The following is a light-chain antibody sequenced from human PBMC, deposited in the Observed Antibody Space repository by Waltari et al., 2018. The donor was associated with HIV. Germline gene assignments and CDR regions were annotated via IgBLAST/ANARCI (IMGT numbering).Light chain of an antibody. CDR2: GAS. Sequence: IVMTQSPATLSVSPGERATPSCRASENVIINLAWYQQKPGQPPRLLLFGASTRATDIPARFSGSGSGTEFTLTINSLQPEDSAIYYCQQYGKWPHNFGGGTKVEVK. CDR3: QQYGKWPHN. CDR1: ENVIIN. V-gene: IGKV3-15*01. J-gene: IGKJ4*01.